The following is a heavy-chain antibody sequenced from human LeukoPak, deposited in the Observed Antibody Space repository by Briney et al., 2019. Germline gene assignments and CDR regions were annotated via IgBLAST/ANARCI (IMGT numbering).Heavy chain of an antibody. CDR3: ARVSSGSSPHYASGNYNYDMDV. J-gene: IGHJ6*02. CDR2: IYSGGST. V-gene: IGHV3-66*01. Sequence: PGGSLRLSCAASGFTVSSNYMSWVRQAPGKGLEWVSVIYSGGSTYYADSVKGRFTISRDSSKNSLYLRMHSLRAEDTAVYYCARVSSGSSPHYASGNYNYDMDVWGQGTTVTVSS. CDR1: GFTVSSNY. D-gene: IGHD3-10*01.